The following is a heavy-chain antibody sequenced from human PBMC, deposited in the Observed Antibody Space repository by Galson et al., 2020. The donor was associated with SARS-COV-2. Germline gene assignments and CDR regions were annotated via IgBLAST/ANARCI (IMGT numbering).Heavy chain of an antibody. J-gene: IGHJ4*02. CDR2: ISNDGSNK. CDR3: ATTPGSYFSSFDY. D-gene: IGHD1-26*01. V-gene: IGHV3-30*04. CDR1: GFTFSSYA. Sequence: GGSLRLSCAASGFTFSSYAMHWVRQAPGKGLEWVAVISNDGSNKYYADSVKGRFTISRDNSKNTLYLQMNSLRAEDTAVYYCATTPGSYFSSFDYWGQGTLVTGSS.